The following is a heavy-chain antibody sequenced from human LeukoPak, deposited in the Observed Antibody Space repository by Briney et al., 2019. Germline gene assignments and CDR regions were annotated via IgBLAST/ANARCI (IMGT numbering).Heavy chain of an antibody. J-gene: IGHJ4*02. D-gene: IGHD3-16*02. V-gene: IGHV3-74*01. Sequence: GGSLRLSCAASGFTFSAFWMHWVRQAPGKGLVWVSRINSDGSSTTYADSVKGRFTISRDNAKNTLYLQMNSLRAEDTAVYYCARDRHDYVWGSYRYIDYWGQGTLVTVSS. CDR3: ARDRHDYVWGSYRYIDY. CDR2: INSDGSST. CDR1: GFTFSAFW.